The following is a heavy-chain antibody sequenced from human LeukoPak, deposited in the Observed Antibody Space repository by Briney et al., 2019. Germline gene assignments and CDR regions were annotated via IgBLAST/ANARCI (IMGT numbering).Heavy chain of an antibody. CDR3: AANVETGRGDFDI. D-gene: IGHD1-14*01. CDR1: GYTFTGYY. J-gene: IGHJ3*02. V-gene: IGHV1-2*02. Sequence: ASVKVSCKASGYTFTGYYMHWVRQAPGQELEWLGWIDPNNGDTDYAQKFQGRVTMTRDTSMDTAYMQVTGLRYDDTAVYYCAANVETGRGDFDIWGQGTLVTVSS. CDR2: IDPNNGDT.